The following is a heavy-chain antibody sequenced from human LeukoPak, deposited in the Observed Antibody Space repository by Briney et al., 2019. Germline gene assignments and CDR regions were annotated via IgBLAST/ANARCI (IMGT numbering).Heavy chain of an antibody. J-gene: IGHJ5*02. CDR3: ATYPSVDRLRPLDNWFDP. CDR2: IYYSGST. Sequence: PSETLSLTCTVSGGSISSSSYYWGWIRQPPGKGLEWIVSIYYSGSTYYNPSLKSRVTISVDTSKNQFSLKLSSVTAADTAVYYCATYPSVDRLRPLDNWFDPWGQGTLVTVSS. CDR1: GGSISSSSYY. D-gene: IGHD3-22*01. V-gene: IGHV4-39*01.